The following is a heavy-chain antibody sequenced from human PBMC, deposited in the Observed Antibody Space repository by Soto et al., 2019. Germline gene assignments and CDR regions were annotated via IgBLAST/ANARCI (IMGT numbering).Heavy chain of an antibody. CDR2: ISSSGSTI. J-gene: IGHJ6*02. CDR3: ARYYSGYPFGMDV. V-gene: IGHV3-48*03. CDR1: GFTFSSYE. D-gene: IGHD5-12*01. Sequence: SGGSLRLSCAASGFTFSSYEMNWVRQAPGKGLEWVSYISSSGSTIYYADSVKGRFTISRDNAKNSLYLQMNSLRAEDTAVYYCARYYSGYPFGMDVWGQGTTVTVSS.